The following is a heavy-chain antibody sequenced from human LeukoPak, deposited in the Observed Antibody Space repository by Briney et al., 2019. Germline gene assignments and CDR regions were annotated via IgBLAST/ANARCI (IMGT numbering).Heavy chain of an antibody. J-gene: IGHJ4*02. CDR3: ARYSCTSTTCYLFDY. CDR1: GFTFSNYW. Sequence: GGSLRLSCAASGFTFSNYWMSWVRQAPGKGLEWVAKIKPDGSEKYYVDSVKGRFTISRDNAKNSPYLQMNSLRAEDTAVYYCARYSCTSTTCYLFDYWGQGTLVTVSS. CDR2: IKPDGSEK. D-gene: IGHD2-2*01. V-gene: IGHV3-7*01.